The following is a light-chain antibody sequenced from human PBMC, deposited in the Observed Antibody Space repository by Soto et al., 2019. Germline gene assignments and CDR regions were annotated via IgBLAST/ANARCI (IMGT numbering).Light chain of an antibody. CDR2: GAS. CDR3: QQDNNWPLT. Sequence: EIVMTQSPATLSVSPGERATLSCRASQSVSSNLAWYQQKPGQAPSLLIYGASTRATGIPARFSGSGSGTEFTLTISSLQSEDFAVYYCQQDNNWPLTFGQGTKVEIK. J-gene: IGKJ1*01. CDR1: QSVSSN. V-gene: IGKV3-15*01.